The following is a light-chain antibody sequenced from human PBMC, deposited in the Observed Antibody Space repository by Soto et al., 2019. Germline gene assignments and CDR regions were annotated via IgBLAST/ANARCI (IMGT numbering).Light chain of an antibody. V-gene: IGLV2-23*02. Sequence: SVVTQPASVSGSPGQSITISCSGTSSDVGTYNLVSWYQQYPGKAPRLMIYEVTKRPSGVSNRFSGSKSGNTASLTISGLQPEDEADYYCCSYAGSSSSIFGTGTKVTVL. J-gene: IGLJ1*01. CDR1: SSDVGTYNL. CDR2: EVT. CDR3: CSYAGSSSSI.